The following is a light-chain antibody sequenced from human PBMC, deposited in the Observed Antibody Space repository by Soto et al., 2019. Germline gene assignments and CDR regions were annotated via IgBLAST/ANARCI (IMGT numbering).Light chain of an antibody. Sequence: QSVLTQPPSVSAAPGQKVTISCSGSSSNIVNNYVSWYQQLPGTAPKLLIYDNNKRPSGIPDRFSGSKSGTSATLGITGLQTGDEADYFCGTWDSSLTDVIFGGGTKLTVL. CDR3: GTWDSSLTDVI. CDR1: SSNIVNNY. CDR2: DNN. J-gene: IGLJ2*01. V-gene: IGLV1-51*01.